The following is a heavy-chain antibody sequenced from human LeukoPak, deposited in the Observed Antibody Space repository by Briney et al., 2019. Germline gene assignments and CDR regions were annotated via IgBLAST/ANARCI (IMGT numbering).Heavy chain of an antibody. Sequence: PGGSLRLSWAASGFTFSNFGINLVRQAPGKGLEWVSSISSSSSYISYADSVKGRFTISRDNAKNSLDLQTNSLRAEDTAVYYCAIDRYSSGWYTFDYWGQGTLVTVSS. CDR1: GFTFSNFG. CDR2: ISSSSSYI. CDR3: AIDRYSSGWYTFDY. D-gene: IGHD6-19*01. J-gene: IGHJ4*02. V-gene: IGHV3-21*01.